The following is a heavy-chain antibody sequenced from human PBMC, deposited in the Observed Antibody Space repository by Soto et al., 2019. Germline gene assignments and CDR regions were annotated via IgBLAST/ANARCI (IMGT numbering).Heavy chain of an antibody. V-gene: IGHV1-18*01. J-gene: IGHJ6*02. CDR2: ISAYNGNT. D-gene: IGHD3-3*01. Sequence: QVQLVQSGAEVKKPGASVKVSCKASGYTFTSYGISWVRQAPGQGREWMGWISAYNGNTNYAQKLQGRVTMTTDTSTSTADMELRSLRSDDTAVYYCARVGRITIFGVVIMICYYYGMDVWGQGTTVTVSS. CDR1: GYTFTSYG. CDR3: ARVGRITIFGVVIMICYYYGMDV.